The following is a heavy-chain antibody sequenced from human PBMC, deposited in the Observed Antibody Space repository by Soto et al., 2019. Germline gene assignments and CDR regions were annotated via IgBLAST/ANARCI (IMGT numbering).Heavy chain of an antibody. CDR1: RVSISSYF. D-gene: IGHD3-16*02. CDR3: ARIDGYHGPLDY. V-gene: IGHV4-59*01. J-gene: IGHJ4*02. Sequence: TSETRSLTCSVSRVSISSYFWSWIRQPPGRGLEWIGYTYHRGSTNYSPSLKSRVAISLDTSENQFSLKVNSVTAADTAVYYCARIDGYHGPLDYWGQGTPVTVS. CDR2: TYHRGST.